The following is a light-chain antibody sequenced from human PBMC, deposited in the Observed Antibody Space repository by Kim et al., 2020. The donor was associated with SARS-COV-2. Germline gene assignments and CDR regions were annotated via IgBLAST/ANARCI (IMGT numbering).Light chain of an antibody. CDR2: KAS. Sequence: SASVGDRVTITCRTSQSINSWLAWYQQKPEKAHNLLIYKASNLESGVPSMFSGSGSETEFTLTLSSLQPDDFATYYCKQYNGYARTFGQGTKLEI. J-gene: IGKJ2*01. CDR3: KQYNGYART. V-gene: IGKV1-5*03. CDR1: QSINSW.